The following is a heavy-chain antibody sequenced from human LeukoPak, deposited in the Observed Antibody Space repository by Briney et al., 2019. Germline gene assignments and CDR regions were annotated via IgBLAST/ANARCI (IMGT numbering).Heavy chain of an antibody. D-gene: IGHD6-19*01. J-gene: IGHJ4*02. V-gene: IGHV7-4-1*02. CDR3: AREEVAGTGRENYFDY. Sequence: VSVKVSCKASGYTFTSYAMNWVRQAPGQGLEWMGWINTNTGNPTYAQGFTGRFVFSLDTSVSTAYLQISSLKAEDTAVYYCAREEVAGTGRENYFDYWGQGTLVTVSS. CDR2: INTNTGNP. CDR1: GYTFTSYA.